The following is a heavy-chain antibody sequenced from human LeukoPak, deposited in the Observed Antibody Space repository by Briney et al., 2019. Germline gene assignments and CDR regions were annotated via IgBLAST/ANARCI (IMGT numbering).Heavy chain of an antibody. D-gene: IGHD2-21*02. V-gene: IGHV3-11*01. Sequence: QPGGSLRLSCAASGFTFSDYYMSWIRQAPGKGLEWVSYISSGSTIYYADSVKGRFTISRDNAKNSLYLQMNSLRAEDTAVYYCARALVVVTAPFDYWGQGTLVTVSS. CDR2: ISSGSTI. CDR3: ARALVVVTAPFDY. CDR1: GFTFSDYY. J-gene: IGHJ4*02.